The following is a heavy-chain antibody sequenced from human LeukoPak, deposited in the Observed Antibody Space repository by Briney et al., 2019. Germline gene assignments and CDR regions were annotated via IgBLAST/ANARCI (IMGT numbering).Heavy chain of an antibody. CDR3: ARALRSSGCYRT. CDR2: INPNSGGT. D-gene: IGHD6-19*01. J-gene: IGHJ5*02. CDR1: GDTFTGYY. V-gene: IGHV1-2*02. Sequence: ASVKVSCKASGDTFTGYYMHWVRQAPGQGLEGMGWINPNSGGTNYAQKFQGRVTMTRDTSISTAYMELSRLRSDDTAVYYCARALRSSGCYRTWGQGTLVTVSS.